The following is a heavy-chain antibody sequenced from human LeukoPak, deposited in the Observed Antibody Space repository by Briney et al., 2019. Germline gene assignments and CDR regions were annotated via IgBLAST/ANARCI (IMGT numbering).Heavy chain of an antibody. Sequence: GGTLRLSCAAPGFTFSTYGMNWVRQAPGRGLEWVSSISPSGGRTYYADSVKGRFTISRDNSKNTLYLQMNSLRTEDTAVYYCAKKGGYSYGSAFDIWGQGTMVTVSS. CDR3: AKKGGYSYGSAFDI. CDR2: ISPSGGRT. CDR1: GFTFSTYG. D-gene: IGHD5-18*01. J-gene: IGHJ3*02. V-gene: IGHV3-23*01.